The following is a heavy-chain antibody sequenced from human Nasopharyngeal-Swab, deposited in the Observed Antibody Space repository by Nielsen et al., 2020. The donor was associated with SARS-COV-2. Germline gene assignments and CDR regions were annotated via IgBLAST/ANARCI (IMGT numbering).Heavy chain of an antibody. J-gene: IGHJ3*02. Sequence: GESLKISCTASGFTFGDYAMSWVRQAPGKGLEWGGFIRSKAYGGTTEYAASVKGRFTISRDDSKSIAYLQMNSLKTEDTAVYYCTREYHDYGDYLNAFDIWGQGTMVTVSS. D-gene: IGHD4-17*01. CDR2: IRSKAYGGTT. CDR1: GFTFGDYA. V-gene: IGHV3-49*04. CDR3: TREYHDYGDYLNAFDI.